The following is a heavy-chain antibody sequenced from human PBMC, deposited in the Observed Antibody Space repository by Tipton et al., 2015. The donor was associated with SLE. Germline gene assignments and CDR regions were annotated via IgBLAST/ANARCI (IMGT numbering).Heavy chain of an antibody. D-gene: IGHD6-13*01. J-gene: IGHJ3*02. CDR1: GFTFSSYA. V-gene: IGHV3-23*01. Sequence: SLRLSCAASGFTFSSYAMSWVRQAPGKGLEWVSYISSSGSTTYYADSVKGRFTISRDNSKNTLYLQMNSLRAEDTAVYYCAKIRSSSWYRDAFDIWGQGTMVTVSS. CDR3: AKIRSSSWYRDAFDI. CDR2: ISSSGSTT.